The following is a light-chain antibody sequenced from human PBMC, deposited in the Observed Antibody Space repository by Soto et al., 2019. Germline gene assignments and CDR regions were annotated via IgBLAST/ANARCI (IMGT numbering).Light chain of an antibody. CDR1: QSIIIW. CDR3: QQRYNWPPT. CDR2: KAS. J-gene: IGKJ1*01. Sequence: DIQMTHSPSTLSASVLYIVTITFRSSQSIIIWLALYQQTPGKAPKLLIYKASSLESGVPSRFSGSGSGTEFTLTISSLQPEDFALYYCQQRYNWPPTFGQGTKVDIK. V-gene: IGKV1-5*03.